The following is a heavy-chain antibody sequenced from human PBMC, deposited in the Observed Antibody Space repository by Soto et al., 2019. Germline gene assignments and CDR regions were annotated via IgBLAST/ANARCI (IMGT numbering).Heavy chain of an antibody. V-gene: IGHV4-59*01. CDR3: ARVFHRDDSSGYFAY. CDR2: IYYSGST. D-gene: IGHD3-22*01. Sequence: SETLSLTCTVSGGSISSYYWSWIRQPPGKGLEWIGYIYYSGSTSYNPSLKSRVTISVDTSKNQFSLKLSSVTAADTAVYYCARVFHRDDSSGYFAYWGQGTLVTVSS. J-gene: IGHJ4*02. CDR1: GGSISSYY.